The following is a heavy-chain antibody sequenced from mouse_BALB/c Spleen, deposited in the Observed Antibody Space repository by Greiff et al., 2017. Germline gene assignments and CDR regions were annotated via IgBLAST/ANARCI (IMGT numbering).Heavy chain of an antibody. CDR3: GGYDDEGFDG. CDR1: GFNIKDTY. Sequence: VQLQQSGAELVKPGASVKLSCTASGFNIKDTYMHWVKQRPEQGLEWIGRIDPANGNTKYDPKFQGKATITADTSSNTAYLQLSSLTSEDTAVYYCGGYDDEGFDGWGAGTTVTVSS. J-gene: IGHJ1*01. D-gene: IGHD2-4*01. V-gene: IGHV14-3*02. CDR2: IDPANGNT.